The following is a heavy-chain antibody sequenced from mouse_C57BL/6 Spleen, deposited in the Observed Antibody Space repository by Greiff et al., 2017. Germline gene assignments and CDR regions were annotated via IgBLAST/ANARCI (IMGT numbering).Heavy chain of an antibody. CDR1: GYAFSSSW. Sequence: VQLQESGPELVKPGASVKISCKASGYAFSSSWMNWVKQRPGKGLEWIGRIYPGDGDTNYNGKFKGKATLTADKSSSTAYMQLSSLTSEDSAVYFWASYYYGSSPWYFDVWGTGTTVTVSS. J-gene: IGHJ1*03. D-gene: IGHD1-1*01. CDR3: ASYYYGSSPWYFDV. CDR2: IYPGDGDT. V-gene: IGHV1-82*01.